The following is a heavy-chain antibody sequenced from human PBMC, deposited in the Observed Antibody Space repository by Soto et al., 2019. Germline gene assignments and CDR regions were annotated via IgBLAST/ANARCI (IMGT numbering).Heavy chain of an antibody. J-gene: IGHJ5*02. V-gene: IGHV3-13*04. CDR2: IGLAGDT. D-gene: IGHD3-10*01. CDR3: ARVFWFGALDH. Sequence: EVQLVESGGDLVQPGESLRLSCAASGFTISSYDMHWVRQASGRGLEWVASIGLAGDTYYAASVKGRFTITREESKNSLSLQMKCVSGGDTAVSYCARVFWFGALDHWGQGALVTVSS. CDR1: GFTISSYD.